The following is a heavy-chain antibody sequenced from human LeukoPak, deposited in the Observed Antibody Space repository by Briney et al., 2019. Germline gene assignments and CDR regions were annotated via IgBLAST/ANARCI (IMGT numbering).Heavy chain of an antibody. V-gene: IGHV3-23*01. CDR3: AKGGRLSYYYYYYMDV. J-gene: IGHJ6*03. CDR2: ISGSGGST. D-gene: IGHD2-15*01. Sequence: GGSLRLSCAASGFTFNTYATSWVRQAPGKGLEWVSAISGSGGSTYYADSVKGRFTISRDNSKNTLYLQMNSLRAEDTAVYYCAKGGRLSYYYYYYMDVWGKGTTVTVSS. CDR1: GFTFNTYA.